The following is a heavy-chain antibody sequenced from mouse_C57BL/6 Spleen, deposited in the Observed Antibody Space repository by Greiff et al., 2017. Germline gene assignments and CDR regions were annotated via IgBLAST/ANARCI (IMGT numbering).Heavy chain of an antibody. CDR1: GYTFTDYY. Sequence: EVKLQQSGPELVKPGASVKISCKASGYTFTDYYMNWVKQSHGKSLEWIGDINPNNGGTSYNQKFKGKATLTVDKSSSTAYMELRSLTSEDSAVYYCARLASSGYWGQGTLVTVSA. V-gene: IGHV1-26*01. CDR2: INPNNGGT. J-gene: IGHJ3*01. CDR3: ARLASSGY. D-gene: IGHD3-2*02.